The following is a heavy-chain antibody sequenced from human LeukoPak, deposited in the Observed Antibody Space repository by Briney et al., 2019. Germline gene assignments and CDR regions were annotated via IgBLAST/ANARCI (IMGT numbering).Heavy chain of an antibody. D-gene: IGHD1-20*01. Sequence: GGSLRLSCTASGFTFSSYGMCWVRQAPGKGLEWVSAIRGSGGTTYYADSVKGRFTISRDNSKNTLYLQMNSLRAEDTAVYYCAKDTGRITITVPKDAFDIWGQGTMVTVPS. V-gene: IGHV3-23*01. J-gene: IGHJ3*02. CDR3: AKDTGRITITVPKDAFDI. CDR1: GFTFSSYG. CDR2: IRGSGGTT.